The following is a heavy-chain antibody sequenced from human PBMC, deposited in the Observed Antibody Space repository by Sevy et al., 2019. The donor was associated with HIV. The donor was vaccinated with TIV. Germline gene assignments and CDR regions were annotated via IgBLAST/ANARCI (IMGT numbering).Heavy chain of an antibody. D-gene: IGHD6-19*01. CDR2: LYSTGAT. Sequence: SETLSLTCTISGGSISSSSYYWGWIRQPPGKGLEWMGSLYSTGATSYNPSLESRVTVSADTSTNRFYLKLDSVSAADTAVYYCATPLPSGWYEGTGGYFDLWGRGTLVTVSS. CDR1: GGSISSSSYY. V-gene: IGHV4-39*01. J-gene: IGHJ2*01. CDR3: ATPLPSGWYEGTGGYFDL.